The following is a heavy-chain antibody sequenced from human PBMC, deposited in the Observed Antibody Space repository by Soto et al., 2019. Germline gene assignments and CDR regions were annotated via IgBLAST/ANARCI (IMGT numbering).Heavy chain of an antibody. D-gene: IGHD5-12*01. J-gene: IGHJ4*02. CDR2: IKGDGST. V-gene: IGHV4-34*01. CDR1: GGSLSHYY. CDR3: ARGQEGVVATH. Sequence: QVQLQQWGAGLLKPSETLSLNCAVNGGSLSHYYWSWIRQPPGKGLEWIGEIKGDGSTNYSPSLKSRATISSDMSNNQFSLRLYALTAADTGVYYCARGQEGVVATHWDQGTLVTVSS.